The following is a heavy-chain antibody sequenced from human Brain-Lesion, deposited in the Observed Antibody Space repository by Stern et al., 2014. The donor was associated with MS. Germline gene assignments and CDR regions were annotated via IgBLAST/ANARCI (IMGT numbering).Heavy chain of an antibody. CDR2: ITPFTGNT. J-gene: IGHJ4*02. Sequence: QVQLVESGAEVKQTGSSVKVSCQASGNTFTNRYLHWVRQAPGQALEWMGWITPFTGNTNYAQNFQDRVTITMDRSMSTAYMDLSSLRSDDTAIYFCAEGGSYGFVYWGQGTLVTVSS. V-gene: IGHV1-45*02. CDR3: AEGGSYGFVY. D-gene: IGHD4-17*01. CDR1: GNTFTNRY.